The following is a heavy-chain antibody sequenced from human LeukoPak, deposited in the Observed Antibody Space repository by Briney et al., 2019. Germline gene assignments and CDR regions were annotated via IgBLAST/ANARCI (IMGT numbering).Heavy chain of an antibody. V-gene: IGHV3-48*04. CDR3: AQESQGFDY. Sequence: GGSLRLSGAALGFPFSSYSMNWVRQAPGKGLEWVSYISSSSSTIYYADSVKGRFTISRDNAKNSLYLQMNSLRAEDTAVYYCAQESQGFDYWGQGTLVTVSS. J-gene: IGHJ4*02. CDR1: GFPFSSYS. CDR2: ISSSSSTI.